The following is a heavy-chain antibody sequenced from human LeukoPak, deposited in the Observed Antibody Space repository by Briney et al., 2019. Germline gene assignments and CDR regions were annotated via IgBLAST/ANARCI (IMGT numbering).Heavy chain of an antibody. V-gene: IGHV4-59*01. J-gene: IGHJ4*02. D-gene: IGHD4-23*01. Sequence: SETLSLACAVYGGSFSGYYWSWIRQPPGKGLEWIGNIYYSGSANYNPSLKSRVVISVDTSKNQFSLNLTPVTAVDTAVYYCARVGVDYSGNVLKYFFDYWGQGTLVTVSS. CDR1: GGSFSGYY. CDR2: IYYSGSA. CDR3: ARVGVDYSGNVLKYFFDY.